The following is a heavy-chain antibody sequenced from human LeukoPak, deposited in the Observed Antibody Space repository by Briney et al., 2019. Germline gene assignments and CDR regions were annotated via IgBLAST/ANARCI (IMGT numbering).Heavy chain of an antibody. J-gene: IGHJ5*02. CDR2: IKQDGSET. Sequence: GGSLRLSCAASGFTLSNYWMSWVRQAPGKGLEWVANIKQDGSETYYVDSVKGRFTISRDNAKNSLSLQMNSLRAEDTAVYYCARQGGSPDWFDPWGQGTLVTVSS. D-gene: IGHD1-26*01. V-gene: IGHV3-7*01. CDR3: ARQGGSPDWFDP. CDR1: GFTLSNYW.